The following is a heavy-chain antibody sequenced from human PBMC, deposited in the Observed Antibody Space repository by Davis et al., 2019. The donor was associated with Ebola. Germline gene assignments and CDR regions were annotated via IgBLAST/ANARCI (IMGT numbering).Heavy chain of an antibody. Sequence: PGGSLRLSCAASGFTFSTYAMGWVRQAPGKGLEWVSDISSGGGAPYYADSVKGRFTTFRDNPKNTLYLQMNSLRADDTAVYYCAKQRGVGAIDYDYWGQGTLVTVSS. J-gene: IGHJ4*02. CDR2: ISSGGGAP. V-gene: IGHV3-23*01. D-gene: IGHD1-26*01. CDR1: GFTFSTYA. CDR3: AKQRGVGAIDYDY.